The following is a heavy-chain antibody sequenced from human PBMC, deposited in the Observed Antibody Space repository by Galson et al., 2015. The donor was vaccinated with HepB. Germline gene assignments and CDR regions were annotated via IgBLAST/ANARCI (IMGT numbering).Heavy chain of an antibody. D-gene: IGHD5-18*01. V-gene: IGHV1-2*04. CDR1: GYTFTGYY. J-gene: IGHJ4*02. Sequence: SVKVSCKASGYTFTGYYMHWVRQAPGQGLEWMGWINPNSGGTNYAQKFQGWVTMTRDTSISTAYMELSRLRSDDTAVYYCARSWGDSSSYGYLGANFDYWGQGTLVTVSS. CDR3: ARSWGDSSSYGYLGANFDY. CDR2: INPNSGGT.